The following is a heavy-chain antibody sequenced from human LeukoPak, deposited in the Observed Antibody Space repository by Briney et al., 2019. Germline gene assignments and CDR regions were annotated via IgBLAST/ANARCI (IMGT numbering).Heavy chain of an antibody. D-gene: IGHD2-21*02. V-gene: IGHV4-59*12. J-gene: IGHJ3*02. CDR3: AREGKNIVVVTAGAFDI. Sequence: SETLSLTCTVSGGSISSYYWSWIRQPPGKGLEWIGYIYYSGSTNYNPSLKSRVTISVDTSKNQLSLKLNSVTAADMAVYYCAREGKNIVVVTAGAFDIWGQGTMVTVSS. CDR2: IYYSGST. CDR1: GGSISSYY.